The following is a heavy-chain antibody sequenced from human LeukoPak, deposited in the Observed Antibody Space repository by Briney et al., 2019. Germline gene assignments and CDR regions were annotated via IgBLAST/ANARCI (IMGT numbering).Heavy chain of an antibody. J-gene: IGHJ5*02. CDR1: GFTFSSYW. D-gene: IGHD6-13*01. CDR3: VIDLEPIAATGTWVP. Sequence: QSGGSLRLSCAASGFTFSSYWMHWVRQGPGKGLVWVSRINSDGSSTSYADSVKGRFTISRDNARNTLYLQMNSLRVEDTAVYYCVIDLEPIAATGTWVPWGQGTLVTVSS. V-gene: IGHV3-74*01. CDR2: INSDGSST.